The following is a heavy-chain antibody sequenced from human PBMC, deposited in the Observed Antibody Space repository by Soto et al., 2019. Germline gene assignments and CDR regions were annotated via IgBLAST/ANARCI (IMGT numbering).Heavy chain of an antibody. D-gene: IGHD4-17*01. CDR1: GGSFSGYY. J-gene: IGHJ6*03. CDR3: ARVRTTVTTDYYYYYMDV. V-gene: IGHV4-34*01. Sequence: SETLSLTCAVYGGSFSGYYWSWIRQPPGKGLEWIGEINHSGSTNYNPSLKSRVTISVDTSKNQFSLKLSSVTAADTAVYYCARVRTTVTTDYYYYYMDVWGKGTTVTVSS. CDR2: INHSGST.